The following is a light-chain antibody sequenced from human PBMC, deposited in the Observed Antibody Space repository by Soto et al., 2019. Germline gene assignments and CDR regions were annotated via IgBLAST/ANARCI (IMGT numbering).Light chain of an antibody. CDR1: SNDVGGYNY. CDR3: SSYATSSPYV. V-gene: IGLV2-14*01. J-gene: IGLJ1*01. Sequence: QSALPQPASVSGSPGQSITISCTGTSNDVGGYNYVSSYQQHPGKAPKLVIYEVSHRPSGISDRFSGSKSGNTASLTISGLQVEDEYDYYCSSYATSSPYVFGTGTKLTVL. CDR2: EVS.